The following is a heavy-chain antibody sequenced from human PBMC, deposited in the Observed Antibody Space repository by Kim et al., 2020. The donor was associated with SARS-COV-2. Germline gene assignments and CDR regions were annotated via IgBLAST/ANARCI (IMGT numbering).Heavy chain of an antibody. CDR2: INHSGST. J-gene: IGHJ5*02. CDR1: GGSFSGYY. V-gene: IGHV4-34*01. CDR3: ARGIRRLVVVVAATGFDP. D-gene: IGHD2-15*01. Sequence: SETLSLTCAVYGGSFSGYYWSWIRQPPGKGLEWIGEINHSGSTNYNPSLKSRVTISVDTSKNQFSLKLSSVTAADTAVYYCARGIRRLVVVVAATGFDPWGQGTLVTVSS.